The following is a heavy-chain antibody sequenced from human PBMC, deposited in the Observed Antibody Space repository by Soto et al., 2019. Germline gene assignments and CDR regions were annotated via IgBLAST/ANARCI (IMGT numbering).Heavy chain of an antibody. V-gene: IGHV4-59*01. CDR2: IYYRGST. Sequence: SETLSLTCTVSGGSISNYYWSWIRQTPGKGLEWIGYIYYRGSTNYNPSLKRRVTISVDTSRNQFSLRLSSVTAADTAVYYCARDRTDYAHHYYGMDIWGQGTTVTVSS. D-gene: IGHD2-2*01. J-gene: IGHJ6*02. CDR1: GGSISNYY. CDR3: ARDRTDYAHHYYGMDI.